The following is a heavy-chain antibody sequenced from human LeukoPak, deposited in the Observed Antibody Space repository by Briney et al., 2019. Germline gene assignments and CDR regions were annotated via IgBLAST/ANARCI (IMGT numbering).Heavy chain of an antibody. Sequence: PSETLSLTCTVSGGSISSSSYYWGWIRQPPGKGLEWIGSIYYSGSTYYNPSLKSRVTISVDTSKNQFSLKLSSVTAADTAMYYCEGYRGSYFDYWGQGTLVTVSS. CDR1: GGSISSSSYY. J-gene: IGHJ4*02. V-gene: IGHV4-39*01. D-gene: IGHD3-10*01. CDR3: EGYRGSYFDY. CDR2: IYYSGST.